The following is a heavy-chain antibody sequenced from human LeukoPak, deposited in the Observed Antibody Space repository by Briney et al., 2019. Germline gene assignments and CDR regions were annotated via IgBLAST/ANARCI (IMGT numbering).Heavy chain of an antibody. CDR3: ARTYYDFWSGSRGFDY. CDR1: GGSISSYY. CDR2: INHSGST. D-gene: IGHD3-3*01. J-gene: IGHJ4*02. Sequence: SETLSLTCTVSGGSISSYYWSWIRQPPGKGLEWIGEINHSGSTNYNPSLKSRVTISVDTSKNQFSLKLSSVTAADTAVYYCARTYYDFWSGSRGFDYWGQGTLVTVSS. V-gene: IGHV4-34*01.